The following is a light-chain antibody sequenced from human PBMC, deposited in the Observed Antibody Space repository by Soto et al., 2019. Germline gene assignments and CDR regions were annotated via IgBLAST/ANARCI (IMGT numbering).Light chain of an antibody. V-gene: IGLV2-14*01. CDR3: DSYTSSRAYV. CDR2: EVS. CDR1: SSDVGGYNY. Sequence: QSVLTQPASVSGSPGQSITISCTGTSSDVGGYNYVSWYQQQSGKAPKLIIHEVSNRPSGVSNRFYGSKSGNTASLTISGLQAEDEADYYCDSYTSSRAYVFGIGTKVTVL. J-gene: IGLJ1*01.